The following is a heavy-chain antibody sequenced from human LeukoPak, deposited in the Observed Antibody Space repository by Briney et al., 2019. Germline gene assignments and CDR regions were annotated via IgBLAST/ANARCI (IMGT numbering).Heavy chain of an antibody. V-gene: IGHV1-69*04. D-gene: IGHD3-10*01. CDR3: ARAAWSMVRGAIITGYFDY. J-gene: IGHJ4*02. Sequence: SVKVPCKASGGTFSSYAISWVRQAPGQGLEWMGRIIPILGIANYAQKFQGRVTITADKSTTTAYMELSSLRSEDTAVYYCARAAWSMVRGAIITGYFDYWGQGTLVPVSS. CDR1: GGTFSSYA. CDR2: IIPILGIA.